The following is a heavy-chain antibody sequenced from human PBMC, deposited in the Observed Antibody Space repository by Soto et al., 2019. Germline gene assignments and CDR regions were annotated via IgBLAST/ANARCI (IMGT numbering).Heavy chain of an antibody. CDR3: AKDQVEAVVAATAAWFDP. CDR2: ISGSGGST. V-gene: IGHV3-23*01. D-gene: IGHD2-15*01. Sequence: PGGSLRLSCAASGFTFSSYAMSWVRRAPGKGLEWVSAISGSGGSTYYADSVKGRFTISRDNSKNTLYLQMNSLRAEDTAVYYCAKDQVEAVVAATAAWFDPWGQGTLVTVSS. CDR1: GFTFSSYA. J-gene: IGHJ5*02.